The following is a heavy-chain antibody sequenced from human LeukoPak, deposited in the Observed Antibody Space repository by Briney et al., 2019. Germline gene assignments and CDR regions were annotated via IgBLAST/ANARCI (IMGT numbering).Heavy chain of an antibody. CDR3: ATGGFMVRGVLDY. V-gene: IGHV4-34*01. D-gene: IGHD3-10*01. J-gene: IGHJ4*02. Sequence: SETLSLTCAVYGGSFSGYYWSWIRQPPGKGLEWIGKINHSGSTNYNPSLKSRVTISVDTSKNQFSLKLSSVTAADTAVYYCATGGFMVRGVLDYWGQGTLVTVSS. CDR2: INHSGST. CDR1: GGSFSGYY.